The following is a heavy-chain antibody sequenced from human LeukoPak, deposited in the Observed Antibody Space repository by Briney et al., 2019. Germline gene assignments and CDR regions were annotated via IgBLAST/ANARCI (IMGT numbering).Heavy chain of an antibody. CDR1: GGFLIQYY. Sequence: SETVSLTRPGSGGFLIQYYWSWLGPPPGKGLEGVGYVHYTGSTSYNPSLNRQHTISGDTSKTQFSLKLSSVTAADTAVYYCARRGGSSSSDWFDPWGQGTLVIVSS. D-gene: IGHD6-6*01. V-gene: IGHV4-59*08. CDR2: VHYTGST. J-gene: IGHJ5*02. CDR3: ARRGGSSSSDWFDP.